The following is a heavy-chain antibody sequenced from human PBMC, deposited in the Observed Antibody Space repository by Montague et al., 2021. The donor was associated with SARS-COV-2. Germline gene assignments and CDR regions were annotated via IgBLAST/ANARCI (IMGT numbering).Heavy chain of an antibody. J-gene: IGHJ4*02. CDR3: ARQLPSYCATNKCYPYYLAG. D-gene: IGHD2-8*01. V-gene: IGHV4-39*01. Sequence: SETLSLTCTVSGGSISSPDYYWGWIRQSPGKGLEWIGSISYTGRTYYNPSLRSRVSFSMDTSKNHFSLSLSSVTVADTAVYFCARQLPSYCATNKCYPYYLAGWGQGPLVTVSS. CDR2: ISYTGRT. CDR1: GGSISSPDYY.